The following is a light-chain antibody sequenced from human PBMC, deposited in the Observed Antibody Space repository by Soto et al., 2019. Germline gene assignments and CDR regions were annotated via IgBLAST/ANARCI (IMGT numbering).Light chain of an antibody. J-gene: IGLJ3*02. Sequence: QSALTQPRSVSGSPGQSVTISCTRTSSDVGGYNYVSWYQQHPGKAPKLMIYDVSKRPSGVPDRFSGSKSGNTASLTISGLQAEDEADYYCCSYAGSYGVFGGGTKLTVL. CDR2: DVS. CDR1: SSDVGGYNY. V-gene: IGLV2-11*01. CDR3: CSYAGSYGV.